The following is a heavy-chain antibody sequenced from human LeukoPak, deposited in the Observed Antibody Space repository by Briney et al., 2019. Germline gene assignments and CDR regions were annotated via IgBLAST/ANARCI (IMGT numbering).Heavy chain of an antibody. CDR1: GYTLTELS. V-gene: IGHV1-24*01. Sequence: ASVKVSCKVSGYTLTELSMHWVRQAPGKGLEGMGGFDPEDGKTIYAQKFQGRVTMTEDASTDTAYMELSSLRSEDTAVYYCATPYYYYGMDVWGQGTTVTVSS. CDR2: FDPEDGKT. J-gene: IGHJ6*02. CDR3: ATPYYYYGMDV.